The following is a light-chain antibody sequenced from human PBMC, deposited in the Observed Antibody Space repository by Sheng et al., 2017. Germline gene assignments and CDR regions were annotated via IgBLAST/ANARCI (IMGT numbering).Light chain of an antibody. V-gene: IGKV1-12*02. J-gene: IGKJ1*01. CDR2: GAS. Sequence: DIQMTQSPSSVSASVGDRVTITCRASQDIRTWLAWYQQKPGKAPKVLIHGASTLLSGVPSRFSGSGSGTDFTLTINSVQPEDFATYYCQHANSFPWTFGQGTKVEMK. CDR3: QHANSFPWT. CDR1: QDIRTW.